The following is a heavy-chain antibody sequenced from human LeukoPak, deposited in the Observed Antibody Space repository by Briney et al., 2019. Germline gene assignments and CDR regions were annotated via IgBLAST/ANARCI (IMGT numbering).Heavy chain of an antibody. V-gene: IGHV1-3*03. J-gene: IGHJ4*02. D-gene: IGHD5-18*01. CDR2: IHGGNGNT. CDR3: AREIGPRQLHLWGSAFDY. CDR1: GYSFTNYA. Sequence: ASVKVSCKTSGYSFTNYAIHWVRQAPGQRLEWMGWIHGGNGNTKYSEEFQGRVTISRDTSATTGYMELSSLRSEDTAMYYCAREIGPRQLHLWGSAFDYWGQGTLVTVSS.